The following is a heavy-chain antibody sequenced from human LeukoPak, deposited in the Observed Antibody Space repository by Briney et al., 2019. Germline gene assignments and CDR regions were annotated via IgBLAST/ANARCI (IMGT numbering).Heavy chain of an antibody. CDR1: GYSISSGYY. D-gene: IGHD5-18*01. CDR3: AREYEGYGYGYYFDY. J-gene: IGHJ4*02. Sequence: SETLSLTCTVSGYSISSGYYWGWIRQPPGKGLEWIGSIYHSENTYYNPSLKSRVTISVDTSKNQFSLKLSSVTAADTAVYYCAREYEGYGYGYYFDYWGQGTLVTVSS. CDR2: IYHSENT. V-gene: IGHV4-38-2*02.